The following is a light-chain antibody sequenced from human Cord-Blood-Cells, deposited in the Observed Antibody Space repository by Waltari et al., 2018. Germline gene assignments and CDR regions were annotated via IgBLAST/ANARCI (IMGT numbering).Light chain of an antibody. J-gene: IGKJ1*01. Sequence: EIVMTQSPATLSVSPGERDTLSCRPGQSVSSNLAWYQQKPGQAPRLRIYGASTRATGIPARCSGSGSGTEFTLTISSLQSEDFAVYYCQQYNNWPPWTFGQGTKVEIK. CDR1: QSVSSN. CDR2: GAS. V-gene: IGKV3-15*01. CDR3: QQYNNWPPWT.